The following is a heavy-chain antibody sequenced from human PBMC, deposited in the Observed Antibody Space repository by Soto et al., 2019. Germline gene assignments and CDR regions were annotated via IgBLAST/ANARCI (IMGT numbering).Heavy chain of an antibody. CDR3: ARDPKRITMVLLNWFDP. Sequence: PGGSLRLSCAASGFTFDDYAMHWVRQAPGKGLEWVSGISWNSGSIGYADSVKGRFTISRDNAKNSLYLQMNSLRAEDTAVYYCARDPKRITMVLLNWFDPWGQGTLVTVSS. J-gene: IGHJ5*02. V-gene: IGHV3-9*01. D-gene: IGHD3-10*01. CDR1: GFTFDDYA. CDR2: ISWNSGSI.